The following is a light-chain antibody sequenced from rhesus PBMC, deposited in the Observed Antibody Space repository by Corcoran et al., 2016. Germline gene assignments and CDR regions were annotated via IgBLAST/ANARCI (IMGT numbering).Light chain of an antibody. V-gene: IGKV1-32*02. CDR2: YAN. CDR3: QQGNSDPWT. J-gene: IGKJ1*01. CDR1: QGISSY. Sequence: DIQMSQSPSSLSASVGDRVTITCRASQGISSYLNWYQPKPGNAPKLLIYYANSLASGVPSRFSGSGSGTEFSLTISSLQPEDFATYYCQQGNSDPWTFGQGTKVEIK.